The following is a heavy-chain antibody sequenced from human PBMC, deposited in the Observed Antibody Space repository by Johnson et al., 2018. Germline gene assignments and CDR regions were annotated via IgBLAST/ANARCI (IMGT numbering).Heavy chain of an antibody. CDR1: GGSFSGYY. V-gene: IGHV4-34*01. Sequence: QVQLQQWGAGLLKPSETLSLTCAVYGGSFSGYYWSWIRQPPGKGLEWIGEINHSGSTNYNPSLKSRVTISVDTSKNQFSLKLGSVTAADTAVYYCARGYYYYMDVWGKGTPVTVSS. J-gene: IGHJ6*03. CDR2: INHSGST. CDR3: ARGYYYYMDV.